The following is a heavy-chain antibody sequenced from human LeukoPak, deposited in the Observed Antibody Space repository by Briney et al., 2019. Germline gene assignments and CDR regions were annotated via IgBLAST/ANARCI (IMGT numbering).Heavy chain of an antibody. D-gene: IGHD3-9*01. CDR2: ICSSSSYT. J-gene: IGHJ6*03. CDR1: GFTFSSYS. CDR3: ARDRGLRYFDWLKPNPSRYYMDV. Sequence: PGGSLRLSCAASGFTFSSYSMNWVRQAPGKGLGWVSSICSSSSYTYYADSVKGRFTISRDNAKNSLYLQMNSLRAEDTAVYYCARDRGLRYFDWLKPNPSRYYMDVWGKGTTVTVSS. V-gene: IGHV3-21*01.